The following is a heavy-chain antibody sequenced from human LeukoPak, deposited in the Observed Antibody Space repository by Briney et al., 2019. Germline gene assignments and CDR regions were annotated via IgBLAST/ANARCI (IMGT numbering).Heavy chain of an antibody. CDR1: GFTFSSYS. CDR3: ARAYSSGWYGETNWFDP. CDR2: ISSSSSYI. J-gene: IGHJ5*02. Sequence: GGSLRLSCAASGFTFSSYSMNWVRQAPGKGLEWVSSISSSSSYIYYADSVKGRFTISRDNAKNSLYLQMNSLRAEDTAVYYCARAYSSGWYGETNWFDPWGQGTLVTVSS. D-gene: IGHD6-19*01. V-gene: IGHV3-21*01.